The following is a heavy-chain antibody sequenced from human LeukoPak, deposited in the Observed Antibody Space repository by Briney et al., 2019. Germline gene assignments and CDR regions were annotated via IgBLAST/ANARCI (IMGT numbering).Heavy chain of an antibody. J-gene: IGHJ4*02. Sequence: SETLSLTCTVSGGSISSYYWSWIRQPPGKGLEWIGYIYYSGSTNYNPSLKSRVTISVDTSKNQFSLKLSSVTAADTAVYYCAAQYSGYVRLDYWGQGTLVTVSS. V-gene: IGHV4-59*12. CDR2: IYYSGST. D-gene: IGHD5-12*01. CDR3: AAQYSGYVRLDY. CDR1: GGSISSYY.